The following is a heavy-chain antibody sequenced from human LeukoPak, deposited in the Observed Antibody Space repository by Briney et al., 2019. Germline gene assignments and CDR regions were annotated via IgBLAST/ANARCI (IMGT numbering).Heavy chain of an antibody. CDR3: ARGAVAAGFDY. V-gene: IGHV4-61*02. CDR2: IYTSGST. D-gene: IGHD6-19*01. Sequence: SQTLSLTCTVSGGSISSGSYYWSWIRQPAGKGLEWIVRIYTSGSTNYNPSLKSRVTISVDTSKNQFSLKLSSVTAADTAVYYCARGAVAAGFDYWGQGTLVTVSS. J-gene: IGHJ4*02. CDR1: GGSISSGSYY.